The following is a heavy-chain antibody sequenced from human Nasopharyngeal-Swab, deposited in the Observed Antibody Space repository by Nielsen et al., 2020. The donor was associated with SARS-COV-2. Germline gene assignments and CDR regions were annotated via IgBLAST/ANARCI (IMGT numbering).Heavy chain of an antibody. D-gene: IGHD2-2*03. Sequence: LSFTCAASGFSISGYWMHWVRQAPGKGLVWVSRISSDGGANYADSATGRFTISRDNAKNTVYLQMNSLRDEDTAVYYCLRGMAGYGWFDPWGQGILVTVSS. CDR3: LRGMAGYGWFDP. CDR2: ISSDGGA. V-gene: IGHV3-74*01. CDR1: GFSISGYW. J-gene: IGHJ5*02.